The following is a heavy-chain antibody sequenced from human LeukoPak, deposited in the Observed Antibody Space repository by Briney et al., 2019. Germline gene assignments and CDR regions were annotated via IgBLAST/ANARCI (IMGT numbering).Heavy chain of an antibody. CDR3: ARDRYYYDSSGYWGRKDDYYYYGVDV. Sequence: GGSLRLSCAASGFTFSSYGMHWVRQAPGKGLEWVAVIWYDGSNKYYADSVKGRFTISRDNSKNTLYLQMNSLRAEDTAVYYCARDRYYYDSSGYWGRKDDYYYYGVDVWGQGTTVTVSS. CDR1: GFTFSSYG. CDR2: IWYDGSNK. J-gene: IGHJ6*02. V-gene: IGHV3-33*01. D-gene: IGHD3-22*01.